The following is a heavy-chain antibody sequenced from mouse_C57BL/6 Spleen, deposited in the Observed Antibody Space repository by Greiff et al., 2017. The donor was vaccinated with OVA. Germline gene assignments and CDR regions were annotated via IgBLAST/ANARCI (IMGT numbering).Heavy chain of an antibody. CDR3: ARDYGSSNYAMDY. Sequence: QVQLQQPGAELVMPGASVKLSCKASGYTFTSYWMHWVKQRPGQGLEWIGEIDPSDSYTNYNQKFKGKSTLTVDKSSSTAYMQLSSLTSEDSAVYYGARDYGSSNYAMDYWGQGTSVTVSS. V-gene: IGHV1-69*01. J-gene: IGHJ4*01. CDR2: IDPSDSYT. D-gene: IGHD1-1*01. CDR1: GYTFTSYW.